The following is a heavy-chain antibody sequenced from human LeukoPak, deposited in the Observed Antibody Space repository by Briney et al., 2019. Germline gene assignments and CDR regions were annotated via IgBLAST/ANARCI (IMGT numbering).Heavy chain of an antibody. Sequence: PSETLSLTCTVSGGSISSYYWSWIRQPAGKGLEWIGRIYTSGSTNYNPSLKSRVTMSVDTSKNQFSLKLSPVTAADTAVYYCARGYCSGGSCYPSGFDYWGQGTLVTVSS. J-gene: IGHJ4*02. CDR1: GGSISSYY. D-gene: IGHD2-15*01. CDR3: ARGYCSGGSCYPSGFDY. V-gene: IGHV4-4*07. CDR2: IYTSGST.